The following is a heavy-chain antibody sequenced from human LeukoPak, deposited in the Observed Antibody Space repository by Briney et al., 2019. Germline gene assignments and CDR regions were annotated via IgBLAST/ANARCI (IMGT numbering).Heavy chain of an antibody. V-gene: IGHV3-74*01. D-gene: IGHD3-16*01. CDR2: LNSDGSST. CDR3: ARSRYDYIWGIDY. J-gene: IGHJ4*02. CDR1: GFPFDSFG. Sequence: GGSLRPSCAASGFPFDSFGMHWVRQAPGKGLVWVSRLNSDGSSTNYADSVKGRFTISRDNAKNTLYLQMNSLRDEDTAVFYCARSRYDYIWGIDYWGQGTLVTISS.